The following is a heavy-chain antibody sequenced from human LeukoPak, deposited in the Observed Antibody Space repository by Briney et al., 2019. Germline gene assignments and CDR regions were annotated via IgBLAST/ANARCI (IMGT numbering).Heavy chain of an antibody. Sequence: SETLSLTCTVAGGSISSGDCYWSWIRQPPGKGLEWIGYIYYSGSTYYNPSLKSRVTISVDTSKNQFSLKLSSVTAADTAVYYCAGAYILTGMEGPYWGQGTLVTVSS. V-gene: IGHV4-30-4*01. J-gene: IGHJ4*02. CDR1: GGSISSGDCY. D-gene: IGHD3-9*01. CDR2: IYYSGST. CDR3: AGAYILTGMEGPY.